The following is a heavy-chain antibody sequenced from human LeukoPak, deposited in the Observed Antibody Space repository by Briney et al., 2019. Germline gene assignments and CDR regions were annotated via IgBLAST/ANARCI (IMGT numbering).Heavy chain of an antibody. CDR3: ARDGYNSNAFDI. CDR1: GYTFTGYY. Sequence: ASVKVSCKASGYTFTGYYMHWVRQAPGQGLEWMGWINPNSGGTNYAQKFQGRVTMTRDTSISTAYMELSRLRADDTAVYYCARDGYNSNAFDIWGQGTMVTVSS. CDR2: INPNSGGT. V-gene: IGHV1-2*02. D-gene: IGHD5-24*01. J-gene: IGHJ3*02.